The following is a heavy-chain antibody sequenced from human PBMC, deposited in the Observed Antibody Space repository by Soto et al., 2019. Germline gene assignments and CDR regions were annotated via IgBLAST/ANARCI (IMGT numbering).Heavy chain of an antibody. J-gene: IGHJ6*02. V-gene: IGHV1-2*04. CDR1: GYTFTGYY. CDR3: ARATSDVDTAMVTSIDYYYGMDV. CDR2: INPNSGGT. D-gene: IGHD5-18*01. Sequence: ASVKVSCKASGYTFTGYYMHWVRQAPGQGLEWMGWINPNSGGTNYAQKFQGWVTMTRDTSISTAYMELRSLRSDDTAVYYCARATSDVDTAMVTSIDYYYGMDVWGQGTTVTVSS.